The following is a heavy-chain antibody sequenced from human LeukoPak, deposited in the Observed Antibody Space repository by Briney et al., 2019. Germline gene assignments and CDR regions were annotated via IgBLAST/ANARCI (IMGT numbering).Heavy chain of an antibody. CDR1: GGTFSSYD. D-gene: IGHD2-15*01. Sequence: ASVKASCKASGGTFSSYDINWVRQATGQGLEWMGWMNPNSGNTGYAQKFQGRVTITRNTSISTAYMELSSLRSEDTAVYYCARYSKAPFDPWGQGTLVTVSS. CDR3: ARYSKAPFDP. V-gene: IGHV1-8*03. J-gene: IGHJ5*02. CDR2: MNPNSGNT.